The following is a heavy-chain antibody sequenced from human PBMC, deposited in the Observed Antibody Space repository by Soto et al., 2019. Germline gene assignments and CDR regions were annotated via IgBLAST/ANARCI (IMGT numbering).Heavy chain of an antibody. J-gene: IGHJ4*02. CDR2: ISGGGDTT. D-gene: IGHD3-10*01. V-gene: IGHV3-23*01. Sequence: SAISGGGDTTSYADSVKGRFTVSRDGSKNTLXLXXXXLRAEDTALYYCAKGRGGSGSLTPRVDFWGQGTLVTVSS. CDR3: AKGRGGSGSLTPRVDF.